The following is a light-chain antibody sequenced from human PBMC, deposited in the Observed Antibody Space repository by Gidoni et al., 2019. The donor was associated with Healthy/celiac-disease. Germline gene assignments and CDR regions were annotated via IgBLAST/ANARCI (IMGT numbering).Light chain of an antibody. Sequence: IQMTPSPSSLSASVGDRVTITCLASQDITNYLNWYQQKLGKAPKPLIYDASNLETGVPSRLRGSGSGTDCTLTISSMKTEDMATYYCEQDDNRSLTFGGXTKVEIK. J-gene: IGKJ4*01. V-gene: IGKV1-33*01. CDR3: EQDDNRSLT. CDR1: QDITNY. CDR2: DAS.